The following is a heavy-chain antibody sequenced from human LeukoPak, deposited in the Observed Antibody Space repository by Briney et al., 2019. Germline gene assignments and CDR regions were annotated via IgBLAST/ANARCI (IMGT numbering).Heavy chain of an antibody. Sequence: ASVKVSCKASGYTFTSYHISWVRQATGQGLEWVGWMNPNNSDIGYAQKFQGRVTMTRNTSIGTAYMELSSLRSEDTAIYYCVRVPPGTTIYAYWGQGTLVTVSS. CDR2: MNPNNSDI. J-gene: IGHJ4*02. V-gene: IGHV1-8*01. D-gene: IGHD1-14*01. CDR1: GYTFTSYH. CDR3: VRVPPGTTIYAY.